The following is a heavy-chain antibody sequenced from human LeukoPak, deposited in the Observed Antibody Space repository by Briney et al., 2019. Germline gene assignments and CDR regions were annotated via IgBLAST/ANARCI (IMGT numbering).Heavy chain of an antibody. Sequence: SETLSLTCSASGGSVRSYYWSWIRRPPGKGLEWIGYIYNTGSTDYNPSLKSRVTISVDRSKNQFSLNLRSVTAADTAVYHCAGGPAWAGTAFDFWGQGSLVTVSS. CDR2: IYNTGST. V-gene: IGHV4-4*09. D-gene: IGHD6-19*01. CDR3: AGGPAWAGTAFDF. CDR1: GGSVRSYY. J-gene: IGHJ4*02.